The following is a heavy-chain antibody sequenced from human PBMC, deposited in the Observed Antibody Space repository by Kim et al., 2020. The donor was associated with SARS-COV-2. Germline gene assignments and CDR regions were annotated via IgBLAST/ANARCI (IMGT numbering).Heavy chain of an antibody. D-gene: IGHD2-15*01. CDR2: LSSNGGST. Sequence: GGSLRLSCAASGFTFSSYAMHWVRQAPGKGLEYVSALSSNGGSTYYANSVKGRFTISRDNSKNTLYLQMGSLRAEDMAVYYCASGGYCSGGSCYSNGYYYGMDVWGQGTTVTVSS. CDR3: ASGGYCSGGSCYSNGYYYGMDV. J-gene: IGHJ6*02. CDR1: GFTFSSYA. V-gene: IGHV3-64*01.